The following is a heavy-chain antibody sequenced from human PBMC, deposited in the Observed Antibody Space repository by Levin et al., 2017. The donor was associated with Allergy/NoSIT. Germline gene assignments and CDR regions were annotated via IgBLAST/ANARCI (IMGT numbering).Heavy chain of an antibody. CDR1: GFTFSSYA. D-gene: IGHD6-19*01. CDR3: AKAGSSGRLWYFDL. J-gene: IGHJ2*01. V-gene: IGHV3-23*01. Sequence: ETLSLTCAASGFTFSSYAMSWVRQAPGKGLEWVSAISGSGGSTYYADSVKGRFTISRDNSKNTLYLQMNSLRAEDTAVYYCAKAGSSGRLWYFDLWGRGTLVTVSS. CDR2: ISGSGGST.